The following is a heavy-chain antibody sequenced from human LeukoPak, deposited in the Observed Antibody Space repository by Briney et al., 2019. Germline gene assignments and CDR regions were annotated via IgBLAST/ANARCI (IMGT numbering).Heavy chain of an antibody. V-gene: IGHV1-2*02. J-gene: IGHJ4*02. CDR3: ARAYYASGIYSD. Sequence: ASVKVSCKASGYTFTGYYMHWVRQAPGQGLERMGWINPNSGGTNYAQKFQGRVTMTRDTSIRTAYMELSRLRSDDTAVYYCARAYYASGIYSDWGQGTLVTVSS. CDR1: GYTFTGYY. CDR2: INPNSGGT. D-gene: IGHD3-10*01.